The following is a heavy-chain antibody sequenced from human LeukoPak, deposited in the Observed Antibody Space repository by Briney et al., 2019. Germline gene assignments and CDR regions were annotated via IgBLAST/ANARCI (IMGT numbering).Heavy chain of an antibody. CDR3: ARANALYCSSTSCLFDY. J-gene: IGHJ4*02. D-gene: IGHD2-2*01. V-gene: IGHV1-2*02. CDR1: GYTFTGYY. Sequence: ASVRVSCTASGYTFTGYYMHWVRQAPGQGLEWMACINPNSGGTYYAQNFHDRITMTRDTSISTAYMELSRLRSDDTAIYYCARANALYCSSTSCLFDYWGQGTLVTVSS. CDR2: INPNSGGT.